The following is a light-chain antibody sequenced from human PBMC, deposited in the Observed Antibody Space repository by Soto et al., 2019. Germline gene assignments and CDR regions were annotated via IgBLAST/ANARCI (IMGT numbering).Light chain of an antibody. CDR2: DAS. V-gene: IGKV3-20*01. J-gene: IGKJ2*01. CDR1: QSINSMA. CDR3: QQYVASPYT. Sequence: DIVLTQSPGTLPLSPGERATLSCGASQSINSMALAWYQQKPGQAPRLLIYDASSRATDIPDRFSASGSGTDFTLTISSLEPEDIAVYYCQQYVASPYTFGQGTKVDIK.